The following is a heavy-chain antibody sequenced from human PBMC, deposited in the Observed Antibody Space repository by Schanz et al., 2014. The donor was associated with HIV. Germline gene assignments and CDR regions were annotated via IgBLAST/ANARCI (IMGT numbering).Heavy chain of an antibody. J-gene: IGHJ6*02. V-gene: IGHV3-30-3*01. CDR2: ISYDGSNK. D-gene: IGHD6-6*01. CDR1: GFTFSNYA. CDR3: ANTEFPYSSSSDYYYGMDV. Sequence: QVQVVESGGGVVQPGRSLRLSCAVSGFTFSNYAMNWVRQAPGKGLEWVAVISYDGSNKYYADSVKGRFTISRDSSKNTLYLQMSSLRAEDTAVYYCANTEFPYSSSSDYYYGMDVWGQGTTVTVSS.